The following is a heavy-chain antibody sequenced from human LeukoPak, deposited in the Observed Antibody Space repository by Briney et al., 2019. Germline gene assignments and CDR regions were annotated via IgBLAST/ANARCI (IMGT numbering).Heavy chain of an antibody. CDR2: IHSVGDT. CDR3: ARQGTGLDY. CDR1: GFTVSSNY. D-gene: IGHD1-1*01. Sequence: PGGSLRLSCKVSGFTVSSNYMSWVRQAPGKGLEWVSIIHSVGDTFYVDSVKGRFTISRDNSNNMVYLQMNSLTVEDTAVYYCARQGTGLDYWGQGTLVTVSS. V-gene: IGHV3-53*01. J-gene: IGHJ4*02.